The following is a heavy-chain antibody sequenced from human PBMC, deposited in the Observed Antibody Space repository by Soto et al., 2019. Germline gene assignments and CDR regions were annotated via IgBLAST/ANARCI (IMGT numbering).Heavy chain of an antibody. J-gene: IGHJ4*02. CDR3: TSSFYVYCSSTSCYADY. CDR1: GFTFSNAW. D-gene: IGHD2-2*01. Sequence: EVQLVESGGGLVKPGGSLRLSCAASGFTFSNAWMSWVRQAPGKGLGWVGRIKSKTDGGTTDYAAPVKGRFTISRDDSKNTLYLQMNSLKTEDTAVYYCTSSFYVYCSSTSCYADYWGQGTLVTVSS. V-gene: IGHV3-15*01. CDR2: IKSKTDGGTT.